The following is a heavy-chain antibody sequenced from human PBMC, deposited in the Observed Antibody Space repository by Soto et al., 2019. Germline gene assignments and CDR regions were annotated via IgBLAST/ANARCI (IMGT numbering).Heavy chain of an antibody. CDR2: IIPIFGTA. CDR3: ARPRYDFWSGYHNYYYYGMDV. J-gene: IGHJ6*02. CDR1: GGTFSSYA. V-gene: IGHV1-69*13. Sequence: ASVKVSCKASGGTFSSYAISWVRQAPGQGLEWMGGIIPIFGTANYAQKFQGRVTITADESTSTAYMELSSLRSEDTAVYYCARPRYDFWSGYHNYYYYGMDVWGQGTTVTVS. D-gene: IGHD3-3*01.